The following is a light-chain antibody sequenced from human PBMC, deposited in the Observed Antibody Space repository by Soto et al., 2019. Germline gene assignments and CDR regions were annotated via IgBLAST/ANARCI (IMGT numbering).Light chain of an antibody. CDR3: LPSYSGSRPVV. J-gene: IGLJ2*01. CDR1: TGAVTSGHY. CDR2: DTN. V-gene: IGLV7-46*01. Sequence: QAVVTQEPSLTVSPGGTVTLTCGSSTGAVTSGHYPYWIQQKPGQAPRTLIYDTNNKQSWTPARFSGSLLGGKAALTLSGAQPEDEADYYCLPSYSGSRPVVFGGGTKLTVL.